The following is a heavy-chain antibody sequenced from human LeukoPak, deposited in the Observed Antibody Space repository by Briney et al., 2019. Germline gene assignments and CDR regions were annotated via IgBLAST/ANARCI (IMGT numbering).Heavy chain of an antibody. Sequence: GGSLRLSCAASGFTFSSYAMSWVRQAPGKGLEWVSAISGSGGSTYYADSVKGRFTIPRDNSKNTLYLQMNSLRAEDTAVYYCARAAITMIVVVRYYFDYWGQGTLVTVSS. V-gene: IGHV3-23*01. CDR1: GFTFSSYA. J-gene: IGHJ4*02. D-gene: IGHD3-22*01. CDR3: ARAAITMIVVVRYYFDY. CDR2: ISGSGGST.